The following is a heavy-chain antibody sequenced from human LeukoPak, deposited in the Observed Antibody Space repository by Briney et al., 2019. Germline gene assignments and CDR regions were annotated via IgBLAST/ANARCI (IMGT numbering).Heavy chain of an antibody. CDR3: ARDGGSGWYEDYYYYGMDV. V-gene: IGHV6-1*01. Sequence: SQTLSLTCAISGDSVSSNSAAWNWIRQSPSRGLEWLGRTYYRSKWYNDYAVSVKSRITINPDTSKNRFSLQLNSVTPEDTAAYYCARDGGSGWYEDYYYYGMDVWGQGTTVTVSS. CDR2: TYYRSKWYN. D-gene: IGHD6-19*01. CDR1: GDSVSSNSAA. J-gene: IGHJ6*02.